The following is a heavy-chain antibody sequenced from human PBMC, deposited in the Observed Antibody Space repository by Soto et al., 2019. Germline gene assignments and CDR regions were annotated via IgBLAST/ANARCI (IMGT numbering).Heavy chain of an antibody. D-gene: IGHD3-3*01. V-gene: IGHV3-30-3*01. CDR2: ISYDGSNK. Sequence: GSLRLSCAASGFTVSSYAMHWVRQAPGRGLEWVAVISYDGSNKYYADSVKGRFTISRDNSKNTLYLQMNSLRAEDTAVYYCARDGWSYDFWSGYYDYYYYYGMDVWGQGTTVTVSS. CDR1: GFTVSSYA. J-gene: IGHJ6*02. CDR3: ARDGWSYDFWSGYYDYYYYYGMDV.